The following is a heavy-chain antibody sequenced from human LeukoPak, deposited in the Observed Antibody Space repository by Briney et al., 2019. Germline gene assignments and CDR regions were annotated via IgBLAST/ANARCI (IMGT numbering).Heavy chain of an antibody. CDR2: IKTKTEGGTT. D-gene: IGHD1-26*01. V-gene: IGHV3-15*01. CDR3: AKPPEVGATVGYFDY. J-gene: IGHJ4*02. CDR1: GFTFINAW. Sequence: PGGSLRLSCAASGFTFINAWMSWVRQAPGKGLEWLGHIKTKTEGGTTEYAAPVKGRFTISRDDSKNTLCLQMNSLNSEDTAVYYCAKPPEVGATVGYFDYWGQGTLVTVSS.